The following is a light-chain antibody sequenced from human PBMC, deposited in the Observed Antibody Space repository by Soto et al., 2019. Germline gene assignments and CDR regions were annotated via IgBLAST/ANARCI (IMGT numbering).Light chain of an antibody. CDR1: QNIDNC. CDR2: DAS. J-gene: IGKJ4*02. CDR3: QQSYSAPSLT. V-gene: IGKV1-39*01. Sequence: DIQMTQSPSSLSASVGDRVTITCRASQNIDNCLAWYQQKPGRAPNLLIYDASTLQNGVPSRFSGSGSGTDFSLTISSLQPEDVGAYYCQQSYSAPSLTFGAGTKVDIK.